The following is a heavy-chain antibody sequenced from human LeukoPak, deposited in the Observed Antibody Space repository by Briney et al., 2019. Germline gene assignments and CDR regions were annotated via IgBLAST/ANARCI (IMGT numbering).Heavy chain of an antibody. CDR3: AKEVAVVGANYFDY. CDR2: ISGRDSGT. D-gene: IGHD2-15*01. CDR1: GFTFSSYA. Sequence: GGSLRLSCAASGFTFSSYAMSWVRQAPGKGLEWVSSISGRDSGTYYADSGKGRFTISRDNSQNTLYLQMNSLRAEDTAVYYCAKEVAVVGANYFDYWGQGTLVTVSS. J-gene: IGHJ4*02. V-gene: IGHV3-23*01.